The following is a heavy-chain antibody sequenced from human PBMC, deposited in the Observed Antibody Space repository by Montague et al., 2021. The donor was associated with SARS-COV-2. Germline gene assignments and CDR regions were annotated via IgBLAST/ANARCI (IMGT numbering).Heavy chain of an antibody. CDR2: IHHGGST. D-gene: IGHD3-10*01. Sequence: SETLSLTCAVHGGSFSTYSWNWIRQPPGKGLEWIGEIHHGGSTNYNPSLKSRVTISADTSKNQFSLKLTSVAAADTAVYYCARLGDGVVPSPILGVGPYYSWYEMDVWGKGTTVTVSS. CDR1: GGSFSTYS. CDR3: ARLGDGVVPSPILGVGPYYSWYEMDV. V-gene: IGHV4-34*01. J-gene: IGHJ6*04.